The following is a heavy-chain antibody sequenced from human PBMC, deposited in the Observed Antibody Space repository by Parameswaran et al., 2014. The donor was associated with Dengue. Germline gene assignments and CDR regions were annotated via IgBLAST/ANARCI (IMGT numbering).Heavy chain of an antibody. CDR3: ARSGLTTVTTLFDY. D-gene: IGHD4-17*01. V-gene: IGHV5-51*01. CDR2: IYPGDSDT. Sequence: VRQMPGKGLEWMGIIYPGDSDTRYSPSFQGQVTISADKSISTAYLQWSSLKASDTAVYYCARSGLTTVTTLFDYWGQGTLVTVSS. J-gene: IGHJ4*02.